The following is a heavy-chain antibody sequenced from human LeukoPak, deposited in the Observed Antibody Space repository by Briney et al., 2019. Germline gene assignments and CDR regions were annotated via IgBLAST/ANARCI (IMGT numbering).Heavy chain of an antibody. CDR2: INHSGST. Sequence: PSETLSLTCTVSGYSISSGYYWSWIRQPPGKGLEWIGEINHSGSTNYNPSLKSRVTISVDTSKNQFSLKLSSVTAADTAVYYCARRKTSYYYGSGSYYPYPNWFDPWGQGTLVTVSS. J-gene: IGHJ5*02. D-gene: IGHD3-10*01. V-gene: IGHV4-38-2*02. CDR1: GYSISSGYY. CDR3: ARRKTSYYYGSGSYYPYPNWFDP.